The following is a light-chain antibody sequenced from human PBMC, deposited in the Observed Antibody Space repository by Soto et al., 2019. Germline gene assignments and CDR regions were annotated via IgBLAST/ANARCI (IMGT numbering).Light chain of an antibody. CDR2: EVS. CDR1: SSDVGGYNY. CDR3: SSYTSSSTPLCV. V-gene: IGLV2-14*01. J-gene: IGLJ1*01. Sequence: QSALTQPASVSGSPRQSITISCTGTSSDVGGYNYVSWYQQHPGKAPKLMIYEVSNRPSGVSNRFSGSKSGNTASLTISGLQAEDEADYYCSSYTSSSTPLCVFGTGTKLTVL.